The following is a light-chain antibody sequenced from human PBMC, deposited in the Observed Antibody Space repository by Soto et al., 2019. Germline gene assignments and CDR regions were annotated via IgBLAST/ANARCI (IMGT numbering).Light chain of an antibody. V-gene: IGLV2-14*01. Sequence: QSVLTQPASVSGSPGQSITIFCAGTMRDIDAYNLVSWYQQHPGRAPQLIIYEVRNRPSGSSFRFSGSKSGNTASLTISGLQAEDEADYYCSSFTSRSSLIFGGGTKVTVL. CDR3: SSFTSRSSLI. CDR2: EVR. J-gene: IGLJ2*01. CDR1: MRDIDAYNL.